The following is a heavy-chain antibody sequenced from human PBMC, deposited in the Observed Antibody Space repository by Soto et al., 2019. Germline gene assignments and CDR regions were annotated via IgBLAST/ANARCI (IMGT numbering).Heavy chain of an antibody. CDR2: INPNSGGT. Sequence: ASVKVSCKASGYTFTGYYMHWVRQAPGQGLEWMGWINPNSGGTNYAQKFQGWVTMTRDTSISTAYMELSRLRSDDTAVCYCGRDAVFRTYYYDSSGRRVDAFDIWGQGTMVTVSS. V-gene: IGHV1-2*04. J-gene: IGHJ3*02. D-gene: IGHD3-22*01. CDR1: GYTFTGYY. CDR3: GRDAVFRTYYYDSSGRRVDAFDI.